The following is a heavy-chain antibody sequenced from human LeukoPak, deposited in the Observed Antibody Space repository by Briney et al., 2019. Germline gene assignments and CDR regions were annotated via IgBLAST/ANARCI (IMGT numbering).Heavy chain of an antibody. J-gene: IGHJ4*02. Sequence: GGSLRLSCAASGFTFSSYSMNWVRQAPGKGLEWVSAISGSGGSTYYADSVKGRSTISRDNSKNTLYLQMNSLRAEDTAVYYCAKSGYCSSTSCYYYFDYWGQGTLVTVSS. CDR2: ISGSGGST. CDR1: GFTFSSYS. D-gene: IGHD2-2*01. V-gene: IGHV3-23*01. CDR3: AKSGYCSSTSCYYYFDY.